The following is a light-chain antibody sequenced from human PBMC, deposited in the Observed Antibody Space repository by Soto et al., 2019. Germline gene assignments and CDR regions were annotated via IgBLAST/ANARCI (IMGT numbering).Light chain of an antibody. CDR1: ESIRTW. J-gene: IGKJ1*01. CDR3: QQYNNYPRT. Sequence: DIQMTQSPSTLSASIGDRVTITCRASESIRTWLAWYQHKPGKAPKFLIYDASSLESGVPSRFSGSGSGTEFTLTISSLQPDDFAIYYCQQYNNYPRTFGQGTKVDTK. CDR2: DAS. V-gene: IGKV1-5*01.